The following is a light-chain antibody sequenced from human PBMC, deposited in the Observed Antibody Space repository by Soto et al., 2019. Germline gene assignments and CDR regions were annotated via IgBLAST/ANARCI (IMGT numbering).Light chain of an antibody. CDR3: QQYGTSPVT. Sequence: EIVLTQSPGTLSLSPGERATLSCRASQSVSSSYLAWYQQKPGQAPRLLIYAASSRATGIPDRISGSGSGTDFTLTISRLETEDFAVYSCQQYGTSPVTFGGGTRVEIK. CDR1: QSVSSSY. CDR2: AAS. V-gene: IGKV3-20*01. J-gene: IGKJ4*01.